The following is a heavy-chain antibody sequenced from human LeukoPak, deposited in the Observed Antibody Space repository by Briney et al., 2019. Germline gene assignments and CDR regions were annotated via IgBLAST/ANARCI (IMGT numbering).Heavy chain of an antibody. CDR2: IYYSGST. V-gene: IGHV4-31*03. Sequence: SETLSLTCTVSGGSISSGGYYWSWIRQHPGKGLEWIGYIYYSGSTYYNPSLKSRVTISVDTSKNQFSLKLSSVTAADTAVYYCARDPKGGYYYGMDVWGQGATVTVSS. CDR3: ARDPKGGYYYGMDV. D-gene: IGHD3-16*01. CDR1: GGSISSGGYY. J-gene: IGHJ6*02.